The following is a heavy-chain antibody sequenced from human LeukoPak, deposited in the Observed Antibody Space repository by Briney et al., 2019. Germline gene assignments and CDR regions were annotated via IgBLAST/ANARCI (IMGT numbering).Heavy chain of an antibody. CDR1: GFTYSSYW. CDR3: AREDDSSGYYLFDY. Sequence: PGGSLRLSCAASGFTYSSYWMSWVRQAPGKGLEWVANIKQDGSEKYYVDSVKGRFTISRDNAKNSLYLQMNSLRAEDTAVYYCAREDDSSGYYLFDYWGQGTLVTVSS. D-gene: IGHD3-22*01. CDR2: IKQDGSEK. V-gene: IGHV3-7*01. J-gene: IGHJ4*02.